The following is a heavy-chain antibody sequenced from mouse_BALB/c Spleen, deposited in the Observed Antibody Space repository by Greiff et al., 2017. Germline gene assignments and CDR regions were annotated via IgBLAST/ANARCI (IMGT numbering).Heavy chain of an antibody. D-gene: IGHD1-1*01. CDR3: ARAYYYGSSWFAY. Sequence: VQLQQSGAELVRPGTSVKVSCKASGYAFTNYLIEWVKQRPGQGLEWIGVINPGSGGTNYNEKFKGKATLTADKSSSTAYMQLSSLTSDDSAVYFCARAYYYGSSWFAYWGQGTLVTVSA. CDR2: INPGSGGT. CDR1: GYAFTNYL. J-gene: IGHJ3*01. V-gene: IGHV1-54*01.